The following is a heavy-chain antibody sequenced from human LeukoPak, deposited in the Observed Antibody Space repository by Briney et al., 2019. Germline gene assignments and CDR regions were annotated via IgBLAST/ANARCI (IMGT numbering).Heavy chain of an antibody. V-gene: IGHV3-23*01. J-gene: IGHJ4*02. CDR1: GFTFNNYA. Sequence: GGSLRLSCAASGFTFNNYAMAWVRQSPGKGLEWVSTISASGADTYYADSVRGRFTISRDNSRNALYLQLSRLRVDDTAFYYCPKPLLTPGNWGPGTLVTVSS. CDR2: ISASGADT. CDR3: PKPLLTPGN. D-gene: IGHD4-23*01.